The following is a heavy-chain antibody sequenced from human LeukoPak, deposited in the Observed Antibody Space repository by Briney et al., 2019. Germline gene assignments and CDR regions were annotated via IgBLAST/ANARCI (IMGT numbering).Heavy chain of an antibody. CDR1: GCSISSGGYY. CDR2: IYYSGST. J-gene: IGHJ4*02. Sequence: SETLSLTCTVSGCSISSGGYYWSWIRQHPGKGLEWIGYIYYSGSTYYNPSLKSRVTISVDTSKNQFSLKLSSVTAADTAVYYCARDGLHDYRDYDVVFDYWGQGTLVTVSS. D-gene: IGHD4-17*01. CDR3: ARDGLHDYRDYDVVFDY. V-gene: IGHV4-31*03.